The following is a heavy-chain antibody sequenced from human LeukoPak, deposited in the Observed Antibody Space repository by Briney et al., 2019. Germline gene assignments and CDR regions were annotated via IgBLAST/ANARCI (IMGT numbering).Heavy chain of an antibody. CDR3: ASHPSGSFDY. J-gene: IGHJ4*02. D-gene: IGHD1-26*01. Sequence: SVKVSCKASGGTFSSYAISWVRQAPGQRLEWMGRIIPILGIANYAQKFQGRVTITADKSTSTAYMELSSLRSEDTAVYYCASHPSGSFDYWGQGTLVTVSS. V-gene: IGHV1-69*04. CDR2: IIPILGIA. CDR1: GGTFSSYA.